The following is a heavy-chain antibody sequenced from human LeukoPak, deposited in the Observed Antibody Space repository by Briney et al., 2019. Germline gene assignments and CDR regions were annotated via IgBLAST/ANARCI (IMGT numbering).Heavy chain of an antibody. CDR1: GFTFSNYW. CDR2: IDADGSST. J-gene: IGHJ3*02. Sequence: PGGSLRLSCGASGFTFSNYWMHWVRQVPGKGLVWVARIDADGSSTSYADSVQGRFTISRDNAKNTLYLQMNSLRVEDTAVYYCARDFRSYIGSGICAFDIWGQGTMVTVSS. V-gene: IGHV3-74*01. CDR3: ARDFRSYIGSGICAFDI. D-gene: IGHD3-10*01.